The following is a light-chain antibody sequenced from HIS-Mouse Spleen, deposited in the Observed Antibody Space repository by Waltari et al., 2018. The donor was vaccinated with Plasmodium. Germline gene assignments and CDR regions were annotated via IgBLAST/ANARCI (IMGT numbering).Light chain of an antibody. J-gene: IGLJ2*01. CDR1: SSNIGAGYD. Sequence: QSVLTQPPSVSGAPGQRVTISCTGSSSNIGAGYDVHWYQQLPGTAPKLLIYGNSNRPSGVPDRFSGSKSGTSASLAITGCQAEDEADYYCQSYDSSLSGSVFGGGTKLTVL. CDR2: GNS. CDR3: QSYDSSLSGSV. V-gene: IGLV1-40*01.